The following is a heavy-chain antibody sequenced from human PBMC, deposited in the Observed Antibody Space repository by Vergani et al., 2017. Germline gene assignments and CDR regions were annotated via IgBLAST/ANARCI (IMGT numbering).Heavy chain of an antibody. V-gene: IGHV4-39*07. CDR1: GGSISSSSYY. J-gene: IGHJ5*02. D-gene: IGHD1-14*01. Sequence: QLQLQESGPGLVKPSETLSLTCTVSGGSISSSSYYWGWIRQPPGKGLEWIGSIYHSGSTYYNPSLKSRVTISVDRSKNQFSLKLSSVTAADTAVYYCAREHNQRASAQYNWFDPWGQGTLVTVSS. CDR3: AREHNQRASAQYNWFDP. CDR2: IYHSGST.